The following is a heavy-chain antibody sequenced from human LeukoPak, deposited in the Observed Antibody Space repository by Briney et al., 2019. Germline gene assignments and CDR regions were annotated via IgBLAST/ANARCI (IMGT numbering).Heavy chain of an antibody. V-gene: IGHV4-39*07. CDR1: GGSISSSSYY. CDR3: ARASPPTASLDY. D-gene: IGHD2-21*02. CDR2: IYYSGST. J-gene: IGHJ4*02. Sequence: SETLSLTCTVSGGSISSSSYYWGWLRQPPGKGLEWIGSIYYSGSTYYNPSLKSRATISVDTSKNQFSLKLSSVTAADTAVYYCARASPPTASLDYWGQGTLVTVSS.